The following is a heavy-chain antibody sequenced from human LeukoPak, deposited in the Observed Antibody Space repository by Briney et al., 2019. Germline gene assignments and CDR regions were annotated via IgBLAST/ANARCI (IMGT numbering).Heavy chain of an antibody. D-gene: IGHD2-15*01. Sequence: SETLSLTCTVSGGSISSSSYYWGWIRQPPRKGLEWIGSIYYSGSTYYNPSLKSRVTISVDTSKNQFSLKLSSVTAADTAVYYCARHLNGYCSGGSCYEGWFDPWGQGTLVTVSS. J-gene: IGHJ5*02. CDR2: IYYSGST. CDR1: GGSISSSSYY. V-gene: IGHV4-39*01. CDR3: ARHLNGYCSGGSCYEGWFDP.